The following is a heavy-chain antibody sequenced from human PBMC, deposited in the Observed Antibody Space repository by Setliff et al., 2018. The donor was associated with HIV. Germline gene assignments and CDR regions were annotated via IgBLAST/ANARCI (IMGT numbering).Heavy chain of an antibody. CDR3: ARSWYYGSGSTGADY. D-gene: IGHD3-10*01. V-gene: IGHV1-18*04. J-gene: IGHJ4*02. CDR1: GYTFTSYY. CDR2: ISGKNGNT. Sequence: ASVKVSCKASGYTFTSYYMHWIRQAPGHPLEWMGWISGKNGNTNYAKRYQGRVTMTTDTSTSTVYMEMRSLGSEDSAVYYCARSWYYGSGSTGADYWGQGSLVTVSS.